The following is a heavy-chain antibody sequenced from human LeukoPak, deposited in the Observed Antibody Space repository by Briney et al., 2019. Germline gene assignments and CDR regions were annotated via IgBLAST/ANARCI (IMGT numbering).Heavy chain of an antibody. CDR1: GFTFSTYS. Sequence: PGGSLRLSCSASGFTFSTYSMNWVRQAPGKGLEWVSSISSSSYIYYADSVKGRFTISRDNAKNSLYLQMNSLRAEDTAVYYCARQNGEPPISGGWFDPWGQGTLVTVSS. CDR3: ARQNGEPPISGGWFDP. J-gene: IGHJ5*02. V-gene: IGHV3-21*01. D-gene: IGHD1-14*01. CDR2: ISSSSYI.